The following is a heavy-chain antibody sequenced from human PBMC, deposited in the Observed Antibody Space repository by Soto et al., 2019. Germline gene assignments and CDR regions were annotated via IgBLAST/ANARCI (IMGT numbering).Heavy chain of an antibody. CDR1: GGSISSGGYS. CDR2: IYHSGST. D-gene: IGHD1-1*01. CDR3: ARGPHGTYYFDY. V-gene: IGHV4-30-2*01. J-gene: IGHJ4*02. Sequence: SETLSLTCAVPGGSISSGGYSWSWIRQPPGKGLEWIGYIYHSGSTYYNPSLKSRVTISVDRSKNQFSLKLSSVTAADTAVYYCARGPHGTYYFDYWGQGTLVTVSS.